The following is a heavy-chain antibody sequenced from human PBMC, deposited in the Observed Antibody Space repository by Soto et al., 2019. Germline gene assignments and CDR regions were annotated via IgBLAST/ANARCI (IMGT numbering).Heavy chain of an antibody. J-gene: IGHJ4*02. CDR1: GGSFSGYY. V-gene: IGHV4-34*01. CDR3: ARLFWSGYYSLRYFDY. Sequence: SETLSLACAVYGGSFSGYYWSWIRQPPGKGLEWIGEINHSGSTNYNPFLKSRVTISVDTSKNQFSLKLSSVTAADTAVYYCARLFWSGYYSLRYFDYWGQGTLVTVSS. D-gene: IGHD3-3*01. CDR2: INHSGST.